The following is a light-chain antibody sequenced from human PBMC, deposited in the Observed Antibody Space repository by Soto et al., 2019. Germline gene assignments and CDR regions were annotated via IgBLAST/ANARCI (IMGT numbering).Light chain of an antibody. J-gene: IGKJ4*01. Sequence: EIVLTQSPPTLSLSPGERATLSCRASQSVDSYLAWYQQKPDQAPRLLIFDASNRATGIPARFSGSGSGTDFTLTISSLEPEDFAVYYCQQHSNRLTFGGGTKVEIK. V-gene: IGKV3-11*01. CDR2: DAS. CDR1: QSVDSY. CDR3: QQHSNRLT.